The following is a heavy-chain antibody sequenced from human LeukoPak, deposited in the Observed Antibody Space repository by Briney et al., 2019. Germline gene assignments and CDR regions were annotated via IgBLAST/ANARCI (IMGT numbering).Heavy chain of an antibody. D-gene: IGHD7-27*01. V-gene: IGHV3-48*02. Sequence: GGSLRLSCAASAFTFSDYSMNWVRQAPGKGLEWISYIDTSSSTMYYADSVMGRFTISRDNAKESLYLQMNSLRDEDTAVYYCAREDDSWGPNNLDLWGQGTMVTDSS. J-gene: IGHJ3*01. CDR2: IDTSSSTM. CDR1: AFTFSDYS. CDR3: AREDDSWGPNNLDL.